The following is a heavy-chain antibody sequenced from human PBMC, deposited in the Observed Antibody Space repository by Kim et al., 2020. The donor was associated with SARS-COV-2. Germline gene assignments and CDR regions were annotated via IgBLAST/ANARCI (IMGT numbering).Heavy chain of an antibody. Sequence: SETLSLTCAVYGGSFSDYYWAWIRQPPGKGLEWLGEINHQENSVYNPSLKSRVMMSIDPSKQQFSLQLTSVTAADTALYFCARVSGTQVARIYLDSWGQGTLVTVSA. CDR3: ARVSGTQVARIYLDS. CDR1: GGSFSDYY. D-gene: IGHD6-19*01. CDR2: INHQENS. J-gene: IGHJ4*02. V-gene: IGHV4-34*01.